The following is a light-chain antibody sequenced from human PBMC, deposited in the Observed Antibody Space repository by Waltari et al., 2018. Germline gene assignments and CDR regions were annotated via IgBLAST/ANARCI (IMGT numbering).Light chain of an antibody. Sequence: EIVLTQSPGTLSLSPGERAIVPCRASQGVGGTLAWYQQKPGQAPRLLIYGASNRATGIPDRFIGSGSGTEFSLTISGLEPEDSAVYYCQHYLRLPVAFGQGTKVEIK. CDR3: QHYLRLPVA. J-gene: IGKJ1*01. V-gene: IGKV3-20*01. CDR1: QGVGGT. CDR2: GAS.